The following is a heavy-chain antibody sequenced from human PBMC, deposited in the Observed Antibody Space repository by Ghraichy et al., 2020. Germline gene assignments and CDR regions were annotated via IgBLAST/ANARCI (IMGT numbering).Heavy chain of an antibody. CDR3: ARDIKSSYWSYFFFAMDV. D-gene: IGHD2-8*02. Sequence: GGSLRLSCAAAGFTFSTYSMHWVRQAPGKGLEWVAVISHDGNSQYYADSVKGRFTISRDNSKNTVFLQMNSLRAGDTAVYYCARDIKSSYWSYFFFAMDVCGRGTTVTVSS. CDR2: ISHDGNSQ. CDR1: GFTFSTYS. V-gene: IGHV3-30-3*01. J-gene: IGHJ6*02.